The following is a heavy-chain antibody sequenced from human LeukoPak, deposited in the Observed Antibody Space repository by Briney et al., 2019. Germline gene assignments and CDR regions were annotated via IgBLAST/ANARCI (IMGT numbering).Heavy chain of an antibody. V-gene: IGHV4-39*01. CDR3: ARLLNDGSGSYYRLMEEFDY. J-gene: IGHJ4*02. CDR1: GGSISSSSYY. Sequence: SETLSLTCTVSGGSISSSSYYWGWIRQPPGKGLEWIGSIYYSGSTYYNPSLKSRVTISIDTSKNQFSLKLSSVTAADTAVYYCARLLNDGSGSYYRLMEEFDYWGQGTLVTVSS. D-gene: IGHD3-10*01. CDR2: IYYSGST.